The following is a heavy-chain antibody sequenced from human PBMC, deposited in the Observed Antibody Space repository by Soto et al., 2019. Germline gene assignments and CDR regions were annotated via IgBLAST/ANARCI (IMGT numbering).Heavy chain of an antibody. CDR1: GGSISSYY. CDR2: IYYSGST. D-gene: IGHD1-20*01. Sequence: LSLTCTVSGGSISSYYWSWTRQPPGKGLEWIGYIYYSGSTNYNPSLKSRVTISVDTSKNQFSLKLSSVTAADTAVYYCARVDNWNDGGFAFDYWGQGTLVTVSS. CDR3: ARVDNWNDGGFAFDY. J-gene: IGHJ4*02. V-gene: IGHV4-59*01.